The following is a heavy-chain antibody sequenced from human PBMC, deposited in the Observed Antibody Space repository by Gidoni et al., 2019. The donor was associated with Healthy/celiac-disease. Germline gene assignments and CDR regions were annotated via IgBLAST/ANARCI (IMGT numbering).Heavy chain of an antibody. V-gene: IGHV3-53*04. Sequence: GFTVSSNYMSWVRQAPGKGLEWVSVIYSGGSTYYADSVKGRFTISRHNSKNTLYLQMNSLRAEDTAVYYCARAPLLWFGELYLDPWGQGTLVTVSS. J-gene: IGHJ5*02. CDR3: ARAPLLWFGELYLDP. CDR2: IYSGGST. D-gene: IGHD3-10*01. CDR1: GFTVSSNY.